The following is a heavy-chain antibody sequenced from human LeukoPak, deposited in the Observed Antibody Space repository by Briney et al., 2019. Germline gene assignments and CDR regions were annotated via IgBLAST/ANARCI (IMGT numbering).Heavy chain of an antibody. CDR1: GYSFTSYW. Sequence: PGESLKISCKGSGYSFTSYWIGWVRQMPGKGLEWMGIIYPGDSDTRYSPSFQGQVTISADKSISTAYLQWSSLKASDTAMCYCARRYYDSSGYYLFDYWGQGTLVTVSS. D-gene: IGHD3-22*01. J-gene: IGHJ4*02. CDR2: IYPGDSDT. V-gene: IGHV5-51*01. CDR3: ARRYYDSSGYYLFDY.